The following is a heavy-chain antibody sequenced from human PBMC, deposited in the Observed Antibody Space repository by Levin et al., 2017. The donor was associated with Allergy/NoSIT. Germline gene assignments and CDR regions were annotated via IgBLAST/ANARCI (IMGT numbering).Heavy chain of an antibody. Sequence: PSETLSLTCTVSGGSISSGGYYWSWIRQHPGTGLEWIGYIYYSGSTYYNPSLKSRVTISVDTSKNQFSLKLSSVTAADTAVYYCARSTLKNYYGSGSNWFDPWGQGTLVTVSS. CDR2: IYYSGST. J-gene: IGHJ5*02. V-gene: IGHV4-31*03. D-gene: IGHD3-10*01. CDR3: ARSTLKNYYGSGSNWFDP. CDR1: GGSISSGGYY.